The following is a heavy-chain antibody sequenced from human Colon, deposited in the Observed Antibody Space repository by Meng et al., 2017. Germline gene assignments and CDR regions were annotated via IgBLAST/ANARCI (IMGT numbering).Heavy chain of an antibody. CDR2: MFSSGNT. CDR3: ARKGVNETSRAFDI. Sequence: QVWLKEWGPGVVKPPETLSLTCTVSGGSINNYYWSWIRQPAGKRLEWIGRMFSSGNTNYNPSLKRRLSMSIDTSKNQLSLRLSSVTAADTAVYYCARKGVNETSRAFDIWGPGTMVTVSS. D-gene: IGHD2-2*01. J-gene: IGHJ3*02. CDR1: GGSINNYY. V-gene: IGHV4-4*07.